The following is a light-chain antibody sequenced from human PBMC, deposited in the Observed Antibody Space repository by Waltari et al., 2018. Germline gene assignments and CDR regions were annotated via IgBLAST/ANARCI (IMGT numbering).Light chain of an antibody. J-gene: IGLJ3*02. Sequence: QSVLTQPPSASGTPGQTVTIPCSGGDSNIARNSVNWYQKFPGAAPKPLIFRNNQRPSGVPDRFSGSKSCTSASRAISGLQSEDESDYFCAAWDDSRNGWVFGEGTRVAVL. V-gene: IGLV1-44*01. CDR2: RNN. CDR1: DSNIARNS. CDR3: AAWDDSRNGWV.